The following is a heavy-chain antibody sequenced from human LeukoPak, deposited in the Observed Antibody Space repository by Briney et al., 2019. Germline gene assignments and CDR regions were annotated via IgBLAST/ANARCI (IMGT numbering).Heavy chain of an antibody. CDR2: ISFSSSYI. V-gene: IGHV3-21*01. CDR3: ARERYTYGFDY. CDR1: GFTFSSYS. J-gene: IGHJ4*02. D-gene: IGHD5-18*01. Sequence: GSLRLSCAASGFTFSSYSMNLVRQAPGKGLEWVSSISFSSSYIQYADSVKGRFTISRDNAKNSLYLQMNSLRAEDTAVYYCARERYTYGFDYWGQGTLVTVSS.